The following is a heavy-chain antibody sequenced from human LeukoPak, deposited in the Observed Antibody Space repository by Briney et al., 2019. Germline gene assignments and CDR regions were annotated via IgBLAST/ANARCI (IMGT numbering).Heavy chain of an antibody. CDR2: ISPNSGGT. Sequence: ASVKVSCKASGYDFTGFFMHWVRQAPGQGLEWMGWISPNSGGTNYAQKFQGRVTMTRDTSISTAYMELNRLTSDDTAVYCCARDGNFDIWGQGTVVTVSS. D-gene: IGHD4-23*01. CDR1: GYDFTGFF. J-gene: IGHJ3*02. V-gene: IGHV1-2*02. CDR3: ARDGNFDI.